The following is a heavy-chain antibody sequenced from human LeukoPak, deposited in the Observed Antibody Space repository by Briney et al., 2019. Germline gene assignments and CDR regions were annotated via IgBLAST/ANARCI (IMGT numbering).Heavy chain of an antibody. CDR2: IDHSGDT. J-gene: IGHJ6*03. Sequence: SETLSLTCAVEGGSFNGYFWSWIRQPPGKGLEWIGEIDHSGDTDYNWSLKSRVTISVDTSKNQFSLSLSSVTAADTAVYYCASFPSNYLSGPYYYYFMDVWGKGTTVIVSS. CDR3: ASFPSNYLSGPYYYYFMDV. V-gene: IGHV4-34*01. D-gene: IGHD1-14*01. CDR1: GGSFNGYF.